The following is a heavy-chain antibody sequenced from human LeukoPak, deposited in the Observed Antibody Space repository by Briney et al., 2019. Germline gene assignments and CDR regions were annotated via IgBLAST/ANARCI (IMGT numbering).Heavy chain of an antibody. J-gene: IGHJ4*02. Sequence: SETLSLTCAGYGGSFSGYYWSWIRQPPGKGLEWIGEINHSGSTNYNPSLKSRVTISVDTSKNQFSLKLSSVTAADTAVYYCARSASYYFDYWGQGTLVTVSS. CDR2: INHSGST. CDR3: ARSASYYFDY. V-gene: IGHV4-34*01. CDR1: GGSFSGYY.